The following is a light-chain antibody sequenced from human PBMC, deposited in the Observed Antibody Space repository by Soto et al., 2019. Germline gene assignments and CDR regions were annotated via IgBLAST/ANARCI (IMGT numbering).Light chain of an antibody. CDR2: KAS. CDR3: QQFNSWSTWT. J-gene: IGKJ1*01. V-gene: IGKV1-5*03. Sequence: DIQMTQSPPTLSASVGDRVTITCRASQTIKSWLAWYQQKPGKAPKLLIYKASSLESGVPSRFSGRGYGTEFTLTISSLQPDDFATYYCQQFNSWSTWTFGQGTKVE. CDR1: QTIKSW.